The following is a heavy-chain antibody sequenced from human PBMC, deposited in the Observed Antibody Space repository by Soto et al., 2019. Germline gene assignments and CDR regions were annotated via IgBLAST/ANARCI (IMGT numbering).Heavy chain of an antibody. J-gene: IGHJ6*02. CDR2: IWYDGSNK. CDR3: ARDGDIQGGPPPKNYAMDV. V-gene: IGHV3-33*08. Sequence: QVRLVESGGGVVQPGRSLRLYCSASGFTFRNFGFHWVRQAPGKGLEWVALIWYDGSNKYYAESLKGRVSISRDNSKNTLYLEMKSLRFEDTDVYYCARDGDIQGGPPPKNYAMDVWGQGTTVTVSS. CDR1: GFTFRNFG. D-gene: IGHD5-12*01.